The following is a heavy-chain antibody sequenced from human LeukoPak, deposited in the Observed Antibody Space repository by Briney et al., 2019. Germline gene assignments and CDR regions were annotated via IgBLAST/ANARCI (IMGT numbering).Heavy chain of an antibody. J-gene: IGHJ4*02. CDR2: IYYSKNT. D-gene: IGHD5-18*01. V-gene: IGHV4-39*01. CDR1: GGSISSSSAY. Sequence: SETLSLTCTVSGGSISSSSAYWGWIRQPPGKGLEWIGSIYYSKNTYYNPSLKSRVTISADTSKNQFSLTLGSVSATDTSVSYGVSPRGFSCGYFDYWGQGTLVTVSS. CDR3: VSPRGFSCGYFDY.